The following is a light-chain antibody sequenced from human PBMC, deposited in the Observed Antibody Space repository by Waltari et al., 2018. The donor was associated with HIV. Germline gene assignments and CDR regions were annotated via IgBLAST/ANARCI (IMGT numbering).Light chain of an antibody. CDR1: QNINNW. CDR2: KAS. V-gene: IGKV1-5*03. Sequence: DIQMTQSPSTLSASVGDRVTITCRASQNINNWLAWYQQKPGKAPKLLIYKASSLESGVPSRFSGSGSGTEFTLTISSLQPDDFATYYCQQYNSYHWTFGQGTKVEIK. J-gene: IGKJ1*01. CDR3: QQYNSYHWT.